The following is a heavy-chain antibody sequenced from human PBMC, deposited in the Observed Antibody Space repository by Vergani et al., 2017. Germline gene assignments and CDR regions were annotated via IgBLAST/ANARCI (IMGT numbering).Heavy chain of an antibody. Sequence: VQLVESGGGVVQPGRSLRLSCAASGFTFSSYAMHWVRQAPGKGLEWVGRIKSKTDGGTTDYAAPVKGRFTISRDDSKNTLYLQMNSLKTEDTAVYYCTTDIRSYSYGLAYWGQGTLVTVSS. CDR3: TTDIRSYSYGLAY. D-gene: IGHD5-18*01. J-gene: IGHJ4*02. CDR2: IKSKTDGGTT. V-gene: IGHV3-15*01. CDR1: GFTFSSYA.